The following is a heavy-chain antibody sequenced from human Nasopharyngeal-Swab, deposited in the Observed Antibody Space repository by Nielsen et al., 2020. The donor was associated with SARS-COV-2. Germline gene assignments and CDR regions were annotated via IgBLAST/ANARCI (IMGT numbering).Heavy chain of an antibody. CDR1: GGSISGDNW. J-gene: IGHJ6*02. CDR2: ISHTGRT. Sequence: SETLSLTCAVSGGSISGDNWWSWVRQPPGKGLEWIAEISHTGRTTYNWSLRSRLTISVDTSKNQFSLKLGSVTAADTAVYYCARGRRITIFGVVITSYGMDVWGQGTTVTVSS. CDR3: ARGRRITIFGVVITSYGMDV. D-gene: IGHD3-3*01. V-gene: IGHV4-4*02.